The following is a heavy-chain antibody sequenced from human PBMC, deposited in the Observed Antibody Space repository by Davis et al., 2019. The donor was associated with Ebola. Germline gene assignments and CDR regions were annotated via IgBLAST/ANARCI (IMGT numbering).Heavy chain of an antibody. Sequence: GGSLRLSCKGSGYSFTSYWIGWVRQMPGKGLEWMGIIYPGDSDTRYSPSLQGQVTISADKSTNTAYMQWSSLKASDTAMYYCARGDYGGNSWHGYFDYWGQGTLVTVSS. CDR1: GYSFTSYW. D-gene: IGHD4-23*01. CDR3: ARGDYGGNSWHGYFDY. J-gene: IGHJ4*02. CDR2: IYPGDSDT. V-gene: IGHV5-51*01.